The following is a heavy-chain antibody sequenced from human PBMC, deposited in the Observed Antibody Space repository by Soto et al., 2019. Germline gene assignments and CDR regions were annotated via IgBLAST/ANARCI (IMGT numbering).Heavy chain of an antibody. CDR3: ARVVAVAGTD. J-gene: IGHJ4*02. Sequence: SVTVSCKASGGTFSSYAMSWVRQAPGQGLEWMGGIIPIFGTANYAQKFQGRVTITADESTSTAYMELSSLRSEDTAVYYCARVVAVAGTDWGQGTLVTVSS. V-gene: IGHV1-69*13. D-gene: IGHD6-19*01. CDR2: IIPIFGTA. CDR1: GGTFSSYA.